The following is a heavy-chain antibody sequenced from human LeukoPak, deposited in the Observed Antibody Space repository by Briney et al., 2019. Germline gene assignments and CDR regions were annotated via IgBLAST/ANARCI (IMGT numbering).Heavy chain of an antibody. CDR2: IKQDGSEK. CDR1: GFSFNNYR. CDR3: AKGSSRPPNAFDI. V-gene: IGHV3-7*01. Sequence: GGSLRLSCVASGFSFNNYRMTWVRQAPGKGLEWVANIKQDGSEKQYVDSVEGRFIISRDNAKNSLHLQMNSLRAEDTAVYYCAKGSSRPPNAFDIWGQGTLVTVSS. J-gene: IGHJ3*02. D-gene: IGHD6-6*01.